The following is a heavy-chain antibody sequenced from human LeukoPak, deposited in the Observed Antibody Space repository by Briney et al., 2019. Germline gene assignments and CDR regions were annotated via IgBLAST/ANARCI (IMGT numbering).Heavy chain of an antibody. CDR2: IYSGGST. Sequence: GSLRLSCAASGFTFSSYSMNWVRQAPGKGLEWVSVIYSGGSTYYADSVKGRFTISRDNSKNTLYLQMNSLRAEDTAVYYCARGQVYNWNYEGYFDYWGQGTLVTVSS. CDR3: ARGQVYNWNYEGYFDY. CDR1: GFTFSSYS. D-gene: IGHD1-7*01. V-gene: IGHV3-53*01. J-gene: IGHJ4*02.